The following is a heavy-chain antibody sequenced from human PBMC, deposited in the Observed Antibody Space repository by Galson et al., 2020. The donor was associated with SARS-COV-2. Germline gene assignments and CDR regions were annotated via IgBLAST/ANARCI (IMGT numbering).Heavy chain of an antibody. D-gene: IGHD3-9*01. J-gene: IGHJ5*01. CDR1: GFTFSRYT. CDR2: ISGNGKSI. CDR3: ARSSQEDWLSPRTNWFDS. V-gene: IGHV3-21*01. Sequence: GESLKISCVASGFTFSRYTVNWVRQTPGKGLQWVSSISGNGKSIYYADSLKGRFTISRDNSKNSLYLQMNSLRDDDTALYYCARSSQEDWLSPRTNWFDSWGQGTLVTVSS.